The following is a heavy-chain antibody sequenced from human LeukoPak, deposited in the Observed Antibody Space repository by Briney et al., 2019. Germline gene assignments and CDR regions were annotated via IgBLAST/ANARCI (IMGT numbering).Heavy chain of an antibody. V-gene: IGHV3-23*01. D-gene: IGHD6-19*01. CDR3: ARSSSSGWYLQFDY. Sequence: TGGSLSLSCGASGFTFSNYALSWVRQAPGKGREWVSGISDSGSTAFYADSVKGRFTISRDNSKNTLYLQMNSLRAEDTAVYYCARSSSSGWYLQFDYWGQGTLVTVSS. J-gene: IGHJ4*02. CDR2: ISDSGSTA. CDR1: GFTFSNYA.